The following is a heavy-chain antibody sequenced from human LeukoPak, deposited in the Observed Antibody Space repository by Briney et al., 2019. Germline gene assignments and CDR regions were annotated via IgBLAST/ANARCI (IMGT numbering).Heavy chain of an antibody. CDR2: ISAYNGNT. Sequence: GSSVKVSCKASGDTFSRYSISWVRQAPGQGLEWMGWISAYNGNTNYAQKLQGRVTMTTDTSTSTAYMELRSLRSDDTAVYYCARGGGQYQLHHPNWFDPWGQGTLVTVSS. V-gene: IGHV1-18*01. CDR1: GDTFSRYS. CDR3: ARGGGQYQLHHPNWFDP. J-gene: IGHJ5*02. D-gene: IGHD2-2*01.